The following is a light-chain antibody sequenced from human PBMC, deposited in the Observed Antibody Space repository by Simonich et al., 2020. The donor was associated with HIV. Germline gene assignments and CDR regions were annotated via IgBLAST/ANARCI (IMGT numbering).Light chain of an antibody. CDR2: GAS. V-gene: IGKV3-15*01. Sequence: EIVLTQSPGTLSLFPGERATLSCRASQSVSSSYLAWYQQKPGQAPRLLIYGASTRATGIPARFSGSGSGTEFTLTISSMQSEDFAVYYCQQYNNWPPITFGGGTKVEIK. CDR3: QQYNNWPPIT. J-gene: IGKJ4*01. CDR1: QSVSSSY.